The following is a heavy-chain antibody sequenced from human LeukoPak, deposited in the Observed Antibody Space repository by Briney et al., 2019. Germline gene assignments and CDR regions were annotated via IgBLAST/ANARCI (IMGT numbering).Heavy chain of an antibody. V-gene: IGHV3-7*03. D-gene: IGHD1-14*01. Sequence: PGGSLRLSCAASGFSFSSNWMSWVRQAPGKGLEWVANINQDGSEKYYVGSVKGRFAISRDNAKNSLDLQMNSLRVEDTAVYYCARMNPGFSYWGQGTLVTVSS. CDR2: INQDGSEK. J-gene: IGHJ4*02. CDR3: ARMNPGFSY. CDR1: GFSFSSNW.